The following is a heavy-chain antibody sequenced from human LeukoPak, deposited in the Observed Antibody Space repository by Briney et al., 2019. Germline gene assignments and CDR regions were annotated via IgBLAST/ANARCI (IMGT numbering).Heavy chain of an antibody. CDR3: ARAPHWDYYYGSGGYYDY. CDR1: GFTFSSYA. J-gene: IGHJ4*02. Sequence: GGSLRLSCAASGFTFSSYAMHWVRQAPGKGLEYVSAISSNGGSTYYANSVKGRFTISRDNSKNTLYLQMGSLRAEDMAVYYCARAPHWDYYYGSGGYYDYWGQGTLVTVSS. D-gene: IGHD3-10*01. CDR2: ISSNGGST. V-gene: IGHV3-64*01.